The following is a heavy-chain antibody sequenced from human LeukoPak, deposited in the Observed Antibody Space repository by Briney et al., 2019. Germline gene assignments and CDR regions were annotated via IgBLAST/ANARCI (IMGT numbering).Heavy chain of an antibody. Sequence: SGPTLVKTTQTLTLTCTFSGFSLSTSGVGVGWIRQPPGKALEWLALIYWDDDKRYSPSLKSRLTITKDTTKNQVVLTMTNMDPVDTATYYCAHTAGAATFMDYWGQGTLVTVSS. J-gene: IGHJ4*02. D-gene: IGHD1-26*01. V-gene: IGHV2-5*02. CDR3: AHTAGAATFMDY. CDR2: IYWDDDK. CDR1: GFSLSTSGVG.